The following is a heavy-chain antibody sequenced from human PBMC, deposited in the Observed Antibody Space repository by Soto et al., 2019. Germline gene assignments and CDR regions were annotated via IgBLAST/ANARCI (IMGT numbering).Heavy chain of an antibody. Sequence: EVQLVESGGGLVKPGGSLRLSCAASGFTFSSHTMNWVRQAPGKGLEWVSSVTSSGSSIYYADSLKGRFTSSRDNAKNTLYQQINSRRGEDTAVYYCARDRGFYYSSGTLATGDYNYGMDVGGQGTTVIVSS. V-gene: IGHV3-21*01. CDR2: VTSSGSSI. J-gene: IGHJ6*02. D-gene: IGHD3-10*01. CDR3: ARDRGFYYSSGTLATGDYNYGMDV. CDR1: GFTFSSHT.